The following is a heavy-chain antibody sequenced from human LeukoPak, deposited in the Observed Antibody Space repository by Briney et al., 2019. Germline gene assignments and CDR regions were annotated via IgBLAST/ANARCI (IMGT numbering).Heavy chain of an antibody. CDR1: GYTFTGYY. CDR3: ASTAPRYDSEYYYYGMDV. J-gene: IGHJ6*02. D-gene: IGHD1-1*01. V-gene: IGHV1-2*02. CDR2: INPNSGGT. Sequence: ASVKVSCKASGYTFTGYYMHWVRQAPGQGLEWMGWINPNSGGTNYAQKFQGRVTMTRDTSISTAYMELSRLRSDDTAVYYCASTAPRYDSEYYYYGMDVWGQGTTVTVSS.